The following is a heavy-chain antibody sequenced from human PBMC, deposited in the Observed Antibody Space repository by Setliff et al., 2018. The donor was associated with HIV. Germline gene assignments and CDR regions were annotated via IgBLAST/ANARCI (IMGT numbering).Heavy chain of an antibody. J-gene: IGHJ5*02. CDR1: GYTFTTYD. Sequence: ASVKVSCKASGYTFTTYDINWVRQATGQGLEWMGWMNPNSGDTGYAQMFQDRITMTRDTSIGTAYLELSNLRSDDTAVYYCARGALRFLEWFQIDPWGQGTLVTV. V-gene: IGHV1-8*02. D-gene: IGHD3-3*01. CDR2: MNPNSGDT. CDR3: ARGALRFLEWFQIDP.